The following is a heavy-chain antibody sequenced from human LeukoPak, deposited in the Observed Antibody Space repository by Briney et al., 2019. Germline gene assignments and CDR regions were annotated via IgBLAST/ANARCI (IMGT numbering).Heavy chain of an antibody. CDR1: GFTFSSYA. J-gene: IGHJ6*03. D-gene: IGHD2-21*01. CDR3: AREGTGGGARSNYYYYYMDV. Sequence: GGSLRLSCAASGFTFSSYAMHWVRQAPGKGLEWVAVISYDGSNKYYADSVKGRFTVSRDNSKNTLYLQMNSLRAEDTAVYYCAREGTGGGARSNYYYYYMDVWGKGTTVTVSS. V-gene: IGHV3-30*01. CDR2: ISYDGSNK.